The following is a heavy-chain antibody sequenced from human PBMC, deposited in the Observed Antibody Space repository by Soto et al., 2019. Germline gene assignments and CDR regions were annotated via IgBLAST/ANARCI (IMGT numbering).Heavy chain of an antibody. V-gene: IGHV1-18*01. J-gene: IGHJ6*02. CDR1: GYTFTSYG. D-gene: IGHD1-26*01. CDR3: ARDWELVYYYYGMDV. CDR2: ISAYNGKT. Sequence: VQLWQSGAEVKKLGASVKVSCKASGYTFTSYGISWGRRDPGQGLEWMGWISAYNGKTNYAQKLQGRVTMTTDTSTSTAYMELRSLRSDDTAVYYCARDWELVYYYYGMDVWGQGTTVTVSS.